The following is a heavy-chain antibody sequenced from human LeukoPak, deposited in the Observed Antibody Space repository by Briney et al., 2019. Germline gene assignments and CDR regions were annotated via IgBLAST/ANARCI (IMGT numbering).Heavy chain of an antibody. CDR3: GRAGYYYYGMDV. V-gene: IGHV4-59*01. J-gene: IGHJ6*02. CDR2: IYYSGST. Sequence: SETLSLTCTVSGGSISSYYWSWIRQPPGKGLEWIGYIYYSGSTNYNPSLKSRVTISVDTSKNQFSLKLSSVTAADTAVYYCGRAGYYYYGMDVWGQGTTVTVSS. CDR1: GGSISSYY.